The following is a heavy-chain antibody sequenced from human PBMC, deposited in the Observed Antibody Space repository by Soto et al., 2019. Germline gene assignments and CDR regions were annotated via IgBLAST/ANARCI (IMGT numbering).Heavy chain of an antibody. Sequence: ASVKVSCKASGYTFTSYGISWVRQAPGQGLVWMGWISAYNGNTNYAQKLQGRVTMTTDTSTSTAYMELRSLRSDDTAVYYCAREVYCSSTSCHLWFDPWGQGTLVTVSS. V-gene: IGHV1-18*04. J-gene: IGHJ5*02. CDR2: ISAYNGNT. CDR3: AREVYCSSTSCHLWFDP. CDR1: GYTFTSYG. D-gene: IGHD2-2*01.